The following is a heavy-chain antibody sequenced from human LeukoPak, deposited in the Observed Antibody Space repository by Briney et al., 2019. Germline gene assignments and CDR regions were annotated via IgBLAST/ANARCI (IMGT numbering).Heavy chain of an antibody. Sequence: GGSLRLSCAASGFTFSSYWMHWVRQAPGKGLEWVSSVSSRGTYINYADSVKGRFTISRDDSKNSLYLQMNSLRAEDTAVYYCARGGGYCGGDCYGIDYWGQGTLVTVSS. J-gene: IGHJ4*02. CDR2: VSSRGTYI. CDR1: GFTFSSYW. CDR3: ARGGGYCGGDCYGIDY. D-gene: IGHD2-21*01. V-gene: IGHV3-21*01.